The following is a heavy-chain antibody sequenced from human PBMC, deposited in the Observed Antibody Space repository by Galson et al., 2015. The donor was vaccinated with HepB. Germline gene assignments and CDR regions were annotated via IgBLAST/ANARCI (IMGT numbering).Heavy chain of an antibody. CDR3: ARERYCSSTSCYARGYYYYYYGMDV. J-gene: IGHJ6*02. CDR2: INPNSGGT. CDR1: GYTFTGYY. Sequence: SVKVSCKASGYTFTGYYMHWVRQAPGQGLEWMGWINPNSGGTNYAQKFQGWVTMTRDTSISTAYMELSRLRSDDTAVYYRARERYCSSTSCYARGYYYYYYGMDVWGQGTTVTVSS. D-gene: IGHD2-2*01. V-gene: IGHV1-2*04.